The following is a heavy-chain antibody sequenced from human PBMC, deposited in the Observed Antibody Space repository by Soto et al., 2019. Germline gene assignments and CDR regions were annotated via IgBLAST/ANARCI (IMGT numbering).Heavy chain of an antibody. D-gene: IGHD3-10*01. CDR1: GFNFETHD. Sequence: EVQLVESGGGMVQTGGSLRLSCVASGFNFETHDMHWVRQVTGKGLEWVAGIGTLFDRFYPDSVKGRFTISRDNAKTSVYRQKTKLSTGNTGVYYCARRRSKDYVSSPPPMFDQRGQGTLVIVSS. J-gene: IGHJ5*02. V-gene: IGHV3-13*01. CDR3: ARRRSKDYVSSPPPMFDQ. CDR2: IGTLFDR.